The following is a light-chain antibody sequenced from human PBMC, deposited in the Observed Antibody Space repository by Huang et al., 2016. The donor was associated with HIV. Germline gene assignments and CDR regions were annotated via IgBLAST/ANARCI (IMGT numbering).Light chain of an antibody. Sequence: DIQMTQFPSSLSASVGDRVTITCRASQNISTYINWYRQKAGRAPKLLIHTTSNLHREVPSRFSGSGSGTTFRLTIASLHLDDLATYYCQQSYTSPPTFGQGTKVEV. CDR3: QQSYTSPPT. CDR1: QNISTY. V-gene: IGKV1-39*01. J-gene: IGKJ1*01. CDR2: TTS.